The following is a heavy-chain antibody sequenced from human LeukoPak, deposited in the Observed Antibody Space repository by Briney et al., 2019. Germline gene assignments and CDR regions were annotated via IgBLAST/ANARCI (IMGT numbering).Heavy chain of an antibody. J-gene: IGHJ5*01. V-gene: IGHV1-2*02. D-gene: IGHD1-26*01. CDR3: ARPWEITMSERSYNWFDS. CDR1: GYTFTAYY. Sequence: ASVKVSCKASGYTFTAYYIHWVRQAPGQGLEWMGRINPNSGGANYAQKFQGRVTMTRDTSISTAYMELSRLRSDDTAVYFCARPWEITMSERSYNWFDSWGQGTLVTVSS. CDR2: INPNSGGA.